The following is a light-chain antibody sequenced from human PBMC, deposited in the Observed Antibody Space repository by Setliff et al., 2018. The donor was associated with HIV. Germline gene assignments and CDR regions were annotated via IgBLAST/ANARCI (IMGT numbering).Light chain of an antibody. CDR2: DVS. CDR3: CSYAGSYTYV. J-gene: IGLJ1*01. Sequence: QSALTQPASVSGSPGQSITISCTGTSGDVGGYNYVSWYQHHPGKAPKLLIYDVSERPSGVPDRFSGSKSGNTASLTISGLQAEDEADYYCCSYAGSYTYVFGTGTKVTVL. V-gene: IGLV2-11*01. CDR1: SGDVGGYNY.